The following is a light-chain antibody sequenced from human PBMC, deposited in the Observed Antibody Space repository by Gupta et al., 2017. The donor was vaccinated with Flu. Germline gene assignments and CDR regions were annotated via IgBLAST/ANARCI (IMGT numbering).Light chain of an antibody. V-gene: IGKV1-33*01. CDR1: QDISNY. CDR2: DAS. CDR3: QQYDDLPLT. Sequence: QITQSPSSLSAPVGDRVTITCQASQDISNYLIWYQQKPGKAPKLLIYDASNLQTGVPSKFSGGGLGTDFTLTITSLQPEDIATFYCQQYDDLPLTFGGGTRVGI. J-gene: IGKJ4*01.